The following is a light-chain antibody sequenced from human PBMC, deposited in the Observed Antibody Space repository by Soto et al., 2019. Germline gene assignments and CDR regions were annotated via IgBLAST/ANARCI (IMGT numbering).Light chain of an antibody. CDR1: QSVTSN. CDR2: GAS. Sequence: EVVMAQSPVTLSVSPGDGATLSCRASQSVTSNLAWYQQKPGQAPRLLIYGASTRATGIPARFSGSGSGTEFTLTISSLQSEDFAVYYWQQYNNWPLTFGGGTKVEIK. J-gene: IGKJ4*01. V-gene: IGKV3-15*01. CDR3: QQYNNWPLT.